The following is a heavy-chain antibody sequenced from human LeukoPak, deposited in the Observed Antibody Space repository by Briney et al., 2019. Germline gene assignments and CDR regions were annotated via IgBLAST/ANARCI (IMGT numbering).Heavy chain of an antibody. J-gene: IGHJ3*02. CDR2: LQYRGST. V-gene: IGHV4-39*07. CDR1: GDSISSRNSY. D-gene: IGHD6-19*01. CDR3: ASYSTGWYNAFDI. Sequence: PSETLSLTCTVSGDSISSRNSYWGWIRQPPGKGLEWIGSLQYRGSTHYNPSLKSRVTMSVDTSKNQFSLRLSSVTAADTAVYSCASYSTGWYNAFDIWGQGTMVTVSS.